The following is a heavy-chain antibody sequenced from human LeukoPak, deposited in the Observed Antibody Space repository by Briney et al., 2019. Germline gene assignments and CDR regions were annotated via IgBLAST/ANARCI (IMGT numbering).Heavy chain of an antibody. J-gene: IGHJ4*02. V-gene: IGHV3-23*01. CDR1: GFTFSSYA. D-gene: IGHD2-2*01. CDR2: ISGSGNST. Sequence: GGSLRLSCAASGFTFSSYAMSWVRQAPEKGLEWVSAISGSGNSTYYADSVKGRFTISRDNSKNTLYLQMNSLRAEDTAVYYCAKGVYCSSATCLGAFDYWGQGTLVTVSS. CDR3: AKGVYCSSATCLGAFDY.